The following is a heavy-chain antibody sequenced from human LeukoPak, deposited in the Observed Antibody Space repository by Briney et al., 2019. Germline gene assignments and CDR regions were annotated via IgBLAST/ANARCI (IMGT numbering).Heavy chain of an antibody. V-gene: IGHV4-4*07. CDR2: IYTSGST. CDR1: GGSISSYY. CDR3: ARERLGYYYDSSGYYAFDY. J-gene: IGHJ4*02. D-gene: IGHD3-22*01. Sequence: SETLSLTCTVSGGSISSYYWSWIRQPAGKGLEWIGRIYTSGSTNYNPSLKSRVTMSVDTSKNQFSLKLSSVTAADTAVYYCARERLGYYYDSSGYYAFDYWGQGTLVTVSS.